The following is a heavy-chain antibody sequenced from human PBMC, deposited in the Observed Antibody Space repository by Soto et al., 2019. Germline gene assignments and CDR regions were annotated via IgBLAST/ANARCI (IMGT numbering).Heavy chain of an antibody. CDR2: ILHDGSAV. Sequence: VGSLRLSCAAAGFTFTSYGMHWVRQAPGKGLEWMALILHDGSAVYYADSVKGRFTISRDNSKNTLYLQMNSLRAEDTAVYYCARSRDGYSFYFYYGMDGWGQGTTVTVSS. CDR3: ARSRDGYSFYFYYGMDG. CDR1: GFTFTSYG. V-gene: IGHV3-30*03. D-gene: IGHD4-4*01. J-gene: IGHJ6*02.